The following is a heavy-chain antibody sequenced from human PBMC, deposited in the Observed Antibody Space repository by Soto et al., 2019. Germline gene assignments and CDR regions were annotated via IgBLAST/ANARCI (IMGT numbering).Heavy chain of an antibody. D-gene: IGHD3-16*01. CDR2: IYYTGST. J-gene: IGHJ4*02. CDR1: NGSNNSAGHF. CDR3: ARGFGGVSLDYFDF. Sequence: PSETLSLTCSVSNGSNNSAGHFWSWLRQHPGKGLEWLGYIYYTGSTYYNPALQRRAVFSIDTSKTRFSLKLTSVAAADTAVYYCARGFGGVSLDYFDFWGQGTQVTVSS. V-gene: IGHV4-31*03.